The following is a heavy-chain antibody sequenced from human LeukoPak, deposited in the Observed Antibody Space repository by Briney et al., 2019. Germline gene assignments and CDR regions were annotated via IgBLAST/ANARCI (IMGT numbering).Heavy chain of an antibody. D-gene: IGHD6-6*01. J-gene: IGHJ4*02. CDR3: ASGKYSTSSLDY. CDR1: AFTFSNYA. V-gene: IGHV3-23*01. CDR2: ISGGGGST. Sequence: GGSLRLSCAASAFTFSNYAMSWVRQAPGKGLEWVSGISGGGGSTSYTDSVKGRFTISRDNSKNTLYLQMNSLRAEDTAVYYCASGKYSTSSLDYWGQGTLVTVSS.